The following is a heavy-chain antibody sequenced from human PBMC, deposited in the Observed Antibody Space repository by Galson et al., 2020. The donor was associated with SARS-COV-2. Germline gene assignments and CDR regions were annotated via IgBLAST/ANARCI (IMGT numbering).Heavy chain of an antibody. Sequence: SETLSLTCPVSGGSISSYYWSWIRQPPGKGLEWIGYIYYSGSTNYNPSLKSRVTISVDTSKNQFSLKLSSVTAADTAVYYCARLCGGDCSYYYYYYMDVWGKGTTVTVSS. J-gene: IGHJ6*03. V-gene: IGHV4-59*01. CDR3: ARLCGGDCSYYYYYYMDV. D-gene: IGHD2-21*01. CDR2: IYYSGST. CDR1: GGSISSYY.